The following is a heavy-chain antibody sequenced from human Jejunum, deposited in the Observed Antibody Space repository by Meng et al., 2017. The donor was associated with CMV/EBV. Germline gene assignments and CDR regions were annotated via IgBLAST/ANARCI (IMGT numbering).Heavy chain of an antibody. D-gene: IGHD3-3*01. J-gene: IGHJ6*02. CDR1: GFTFSHYG. CDR3: ARERFLESMDV. V-gene: IGHV3-21*01. CDR2: ITSGSTFI. Sequence: AASGFTFSHYGMSWVRQAPGKVLEWVSSITSGSTFIYYADSVKGRFTISRDNAKNSLYLQMNSLRAEDTAVYYCARERFLESMDVWGQGTTVTVSS.